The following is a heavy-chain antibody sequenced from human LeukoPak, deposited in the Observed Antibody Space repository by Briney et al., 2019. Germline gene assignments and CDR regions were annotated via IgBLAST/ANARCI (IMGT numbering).Heavy chain of an antibody. Sequence: ASVKVSCKASGFTFTSSAVQWVRQARGQRLEWIGWIVVGSGNTNYAQKFQERVTITRDMSTSTVYMELSSLRSEDTAVYYCARDSGVMATINFDCWGQGTLVTVSS. CDR3: ARDSGVMATINFDC. CDR1: GFTFTSSA. D-gene: IGHD5-24*01. V-gene: IGHV1-58*01. J-gene: IGHJ4*02. CDR2: IVVGSGNT.